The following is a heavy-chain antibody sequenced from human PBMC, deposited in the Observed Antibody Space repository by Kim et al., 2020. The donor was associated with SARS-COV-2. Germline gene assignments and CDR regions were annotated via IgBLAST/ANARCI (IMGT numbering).Heavy chain of an antibody. Sequence: QKFQGRVTMTEDTSTDTAYMELSSLRSEDTAVYYCATVGPCGDCYTQFDYWGQGTLVTVSS. CDR3: ATVGPCGDCYTQFDY. J-gene: IGHJ4*02. V-gene: IGHV1-24*01. D-gene: IGHD2-21*02.